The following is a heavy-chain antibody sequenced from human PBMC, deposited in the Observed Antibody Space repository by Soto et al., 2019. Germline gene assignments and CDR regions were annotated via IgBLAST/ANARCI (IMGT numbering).Heavy chain of an antibody. V-gene: IGHV1-8*01. Sequence: ASVKVSCKASGYTFTTYDINWVRQATGQGLEWMGWMNPNSGDTGYAEKFQGRVTMTRNTAINTAYMELSSLTSEDTAVYYCARGRDYVFWNGLNWFEPWGQGSLVTVSS. CDR1: GYTFTTYD. CDR3: ARGRDYVFWNGLNWFEP. CDR2: MNPNSGDT. J-gene: IGHJ5*02. D-gene: IGHD3-3*01.